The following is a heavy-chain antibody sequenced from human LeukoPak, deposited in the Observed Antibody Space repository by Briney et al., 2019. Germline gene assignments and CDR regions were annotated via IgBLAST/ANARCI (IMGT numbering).Heavy chain of an antibody. D-gene: IGHD3-16*01. CDR2: IYKDGSVK. J-gene: IGHJ4*02. CDR3: ATDLNWVSH. CDR1: W. V-gene: IGHV3-7*01. Sequence: WLTCVRQASGSRLESVAKIYKDGSVKYHLTSVRRRITLSRDSINNSVFLQIHSLRAEDTGIYYCATDLNWVSHWGQGTLVTVSS.